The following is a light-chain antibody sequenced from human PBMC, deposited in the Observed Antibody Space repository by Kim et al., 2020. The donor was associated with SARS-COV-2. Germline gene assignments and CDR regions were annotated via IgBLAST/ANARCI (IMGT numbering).Light chain of an antibody. J-gene: IGKJ4*01. CDR3: LQSNSWPFT. CDR2: GAS. V-gene: IGKV3-15*01. Sequence: VSPGERATLSCRASQIISTNLAWYQQRPGQAPRLLIYGASTRATGIPARFSGSGSGTDFTLTISSLQSEDFAVYYCLQSNSWPFTFGGGTKVDIK. CDR1: QIISTN.